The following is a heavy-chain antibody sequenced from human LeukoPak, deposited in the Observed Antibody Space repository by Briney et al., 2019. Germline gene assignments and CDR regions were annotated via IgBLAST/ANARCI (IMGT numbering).Heavy chain of an antibody. CDR2: INPNSGAT. V-gene: IGHV1-2*02. J-gene: IGHJ4*02. Sequence: ASVKVSCKASGYTLTDYYLHWVRQAPGQGLEWMGWINPNSGATNYAQKFQGRVTMTRDTSINTAYVWLSRLTSDDTAIYFCARALSDWGQGTLVTVSS. CDR1: GYTLTDYY. CDR3: ARALSD.